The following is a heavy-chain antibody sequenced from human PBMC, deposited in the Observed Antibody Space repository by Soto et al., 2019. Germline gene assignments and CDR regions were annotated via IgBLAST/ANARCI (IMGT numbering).Heavy chain of an antibody. CDR1: GFTFNSYA. V-gene: IGHV3-23*01. J-gene: IGHJ4*02. CDR3: AKLLRPTVTTPRFDY. CDR2: ISGSGGST. D-gene: IGHD4-4*01. Sequence: EVQLLESGGGLVQPGGSLRLSCAASGFTFNSYAMSWVRQAPGKGLEWVSAISGSGGSTYYADSVKGRFTISRDNSKNTLYLQMNSLRDEDKAVYYCAKLLRPTVTTPRFDYWGPGTLVTVSS.